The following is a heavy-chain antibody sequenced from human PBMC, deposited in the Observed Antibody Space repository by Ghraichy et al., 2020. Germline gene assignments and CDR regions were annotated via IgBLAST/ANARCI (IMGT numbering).Heavy chain of an antibody. CDR2: LSSKGHFL. D-gene: IGHD3-22*01. CDR1: GFTFSSYS. V-gene: IGHV3-21*01. J-gene: IGHJ4*02. Sequence: GGSLRLSCAASGFTFSSYSMHGVRQAPGKGLEWVSSLSSKGHFLYYADSVNGRFTISRDNAKNSLYLQLNSLTAEDSAVYYCARERLYFYDGSGHYYFDCWGQGTLVTVSS. CDR3: ARERLYFYDGSGHYYFDC.